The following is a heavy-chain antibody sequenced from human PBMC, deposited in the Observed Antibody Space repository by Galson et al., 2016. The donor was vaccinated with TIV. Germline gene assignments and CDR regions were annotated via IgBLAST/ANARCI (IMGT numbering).Heavy chain of an antibody. CDR2: INPDNGDT. Sequence: SVKVSCKASEDTFTAYYIHWVRQAPGLGLEWMGWINPDNGDTNHAQKFQGRVTMTTDTYTSTAYMDLRSLRSDDTAVYYCTRDRGSMTMIPVIDYNFGMDVWGQGTTVTVSS. V-gene: IGHV1-2*02. D-gene: IGHD3-22*01. J-gene: IGHJ6*02. CDR3: TRDRGSMTMIPVIDYNFGMDV. CDR1: EDTFTAYY.